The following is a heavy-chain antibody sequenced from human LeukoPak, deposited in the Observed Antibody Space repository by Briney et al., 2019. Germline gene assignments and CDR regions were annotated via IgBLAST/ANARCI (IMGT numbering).Heavy chain of an antibody. CDR3: ARHVLYSYGPQWWFDP. CDR2: IDPSDSYT. J-gene: IGHJ5*02. CDR1: GYSFTNYW. V-gene: IGHV5-10-1*01. D-gene: IGHD5-18*01. Sequence: GEDLKISCKGSGYSFTNYWISWVRQMPGKGLEWMGRIDPSDSYTNYSPSFQGHVTISADKSSSTAYLQWSSLKASDTAIYYCARHVLYSYGPQWWFDPWGQGTLVTVSS.